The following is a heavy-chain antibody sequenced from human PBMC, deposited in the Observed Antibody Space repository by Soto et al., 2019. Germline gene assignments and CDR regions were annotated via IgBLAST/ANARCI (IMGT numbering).Heavy chain of an antibody. Sequence: PSETLSLTCTVSGGSISTYYWSWIRQPLGKGLEWIGYIYYSGIANYNPSLKSRVTISVDTSKNQFSLKLRSVTAADTAVYYCARRSNCNGGRCYFDYWGQGTPVTVLL. CDR2: IYYSGIA. CDR1: GGSISTYY. V-gene: IGHV4-59*01. CDR3: ARRSNCNGGRCYFDY. D-gene: IGHD2-15*01. J-gene: IGHJ4*02.